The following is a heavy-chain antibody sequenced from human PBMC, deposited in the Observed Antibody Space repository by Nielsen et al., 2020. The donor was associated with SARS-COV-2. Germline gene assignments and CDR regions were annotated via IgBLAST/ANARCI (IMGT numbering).Heavy chain of an antibody. Sequence: GGSLRLSCAASGFTFSSYAMSWVRQAPGKGLEWVSTISGSGGGTYYADSVKGRFSISRDNSKNTLYLQMNSLRAEDTALYYCAKEGNSGSDYDHWGQGTLVTVSS. V-gene: IGHV3-23*01. D-gene: IGHD1-26*01. CDR3: AKEGNSGSDYDH. CDR2: ISGSGGGT. CDR1: GFTFSSYA. J-gene: IGHJ5*02.